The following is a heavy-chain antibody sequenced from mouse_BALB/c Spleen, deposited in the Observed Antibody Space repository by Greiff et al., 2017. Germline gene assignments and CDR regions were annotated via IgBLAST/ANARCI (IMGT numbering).Heavy chain of an antibody. V-gene: IGHV3-2*02. CDR3: ASAGARATGY. Sequence: EVQLQESGPGLVKPSQSLSLTCTVTGYSITSDYAWNWIRQFPGNKLEWMGYISYSGSTSYNPSLKSRISITRDTSKNQFFLQLNSVTTEDTATYYCASAGARATGYWGQGTTLTVSS. CDR2: ISYSGST. J-gene: IGHJ2*01. D-gene: IGHD3-1*01. CDR1: GYSITSDYA.